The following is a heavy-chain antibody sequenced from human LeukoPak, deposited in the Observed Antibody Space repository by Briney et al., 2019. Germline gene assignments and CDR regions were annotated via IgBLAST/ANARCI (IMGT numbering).Heavy chain of an antibody. Sequence: SETLPLTCAVYGGSFSGDFWSWIRQSPGKGLEWIGEINHSGGTNYNPSLKSRVTISVDTSKNQFSLKLSSVTAADTAVYYCARKGRDFWSGYPDYYYYYYMDVWGKGTTVTVSS. J-gene: IGHJ6*03. CDR2: INHSGGT. CDR1: GGSFSGDF. D-gene: IGHD3-3*01. CDR3: ARKGRDFWSGYPDYYYYYYMDV. V-gene: IGHV4-34*01.